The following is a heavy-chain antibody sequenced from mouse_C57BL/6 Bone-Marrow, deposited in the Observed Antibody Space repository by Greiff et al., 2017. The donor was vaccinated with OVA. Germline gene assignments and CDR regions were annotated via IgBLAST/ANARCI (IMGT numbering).Heavy chain of an antibody. Sequence: QVHVKQPGAELVKPGASVKMSCKASSYTFTSYWITWVKQRPGQGLEWIGDIYPGSGSTNYNEKFKSKATLTVDTSSSTAYMQLSSLTSEDSAVYYCARFYYGSSYWYFDVWGTGTTVTVSS. D-gene: IGHD1-1*01. CDR2: IYPGSGST. V-gene: IGHV1-55*01. CDR1: SYTFTSYW. CDR3: ARFYYGSSYWYFDV. J-gene: IGHJ1*03.